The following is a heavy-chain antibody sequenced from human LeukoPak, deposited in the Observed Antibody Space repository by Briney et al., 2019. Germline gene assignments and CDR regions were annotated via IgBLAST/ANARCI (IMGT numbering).Heavy chain of an antibody. J-gene: IGHJ6*02. Sequence: SQTLSLTCTVSGDSISSSDYYWSWIRQPPGKGLEWIGYIYYSGSTYYNPSLKSRVTISVDTSKNQFSLKLGSVTAADTAVYHCARVGTGRNYNNYGMDVWGQGTTVTVSS. V-gene: IGHV4-30-4*01. CDR3: ARVGTGRNYNNYGMDV. D-gene: IGHD1-7*01. CDR1: GDSISSSDYY. CDR2: IYYSGST.